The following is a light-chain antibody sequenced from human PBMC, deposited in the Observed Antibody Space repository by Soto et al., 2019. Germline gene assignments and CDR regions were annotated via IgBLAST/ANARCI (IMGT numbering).Light chain of an antibody. CDR2: EVF. J-gene: IGLJ3*02. CDR1: TSDIGDYNY. Sequence: QSALTQPASVSGSPGQSITISCTGTTSDIGDYNYVSWYQQHPGKAPKIIIYEVFHRPSGVSNRFSGSKSGYTASLTISGLQTEDEADCYCSSYTGSSTLVFGGGTKLTVL. V-gene: IGLV2-14*01. CDR3: SSYTGSSTLV.